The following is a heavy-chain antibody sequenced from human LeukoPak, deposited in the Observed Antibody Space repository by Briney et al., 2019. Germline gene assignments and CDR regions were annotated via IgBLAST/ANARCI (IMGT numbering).Heavy chain of an antibody. CDR1: GFTFSSYS. V-gene: IGHV3-48*01. J-gene: IGHJ3*02. CDR3: ARGGRYSGTWGSAFDI. Sequence: PGGSLRLSCAASGFTFSSYSMNWVRQTPGKGLEWVSYISSSSSTIYYADSVKGRFTISRDSDRNSLYLQMNGLTAEDTAVYYCARGGRYSGTWGSAFDIWGQGTMVTVSS. CDR2: ISSSSSTI. D-gene: IGHD1-26*01.